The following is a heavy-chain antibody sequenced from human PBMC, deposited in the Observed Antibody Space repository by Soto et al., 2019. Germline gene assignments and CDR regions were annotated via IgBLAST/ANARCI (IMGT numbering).Heavy chain of an antibody. CDR1: GFTFSNAW. V-gene: IGHV3-15*07. D-gene: IGHD3-22*01. CDR2: IKSKSDGGTT. J-gene: IGHJ4*01. CDR3: STDSYINIIVVRFDY. Sequence: GGSLRLSCAASGFTFSNAWINWVRQAPGKGLEWVGRIKSKSDGGTTDYAAPVKGRFAISRDDSKNLVYMQMNSLKTEDTAVYYCSTDSYINIIVVRFDYRGHRTPVTVSS.